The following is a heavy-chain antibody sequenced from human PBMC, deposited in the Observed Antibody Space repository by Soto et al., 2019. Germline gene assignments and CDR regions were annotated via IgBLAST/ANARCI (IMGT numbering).Heavy chain of an antibody. CDR1: GLTFSSYA. Sequence: QVHLVESGGGVVQPGKSLRLSCTASGLTFSSYAVHWVRQAPGKGLEWVSVISGDGGNKYFAESVRGRFLISRDNSKNTVYLQMNSLRHEDTAVYFCARRLTSTVSALGYWGQGTLDTVSS. V-gene: IGHV3-30-3*01. CDR3: ARRLTSTVSALGY. CDR2: ISGDGGNK. J-gene: IGHJ4*02. D-gene: IGHD6-19*01.